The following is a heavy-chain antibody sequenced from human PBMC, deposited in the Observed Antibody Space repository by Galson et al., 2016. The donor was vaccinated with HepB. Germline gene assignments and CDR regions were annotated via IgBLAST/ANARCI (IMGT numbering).Heavy chain of an antibody. Sequence: EVKKPGESLRISCKVSGYSLTELSMHWVRQAPGKGLEWMGGFDPEDGERIYAQKFQGRVTMTEDTSADTAYMELSSLRSEDTAVYYCAAVVRVFGVRRGFDYWGQGTLVSVSS. CDR2: FDPEDGER. CDR1: GYSLTELS. J-gene: IGHJ4*02. V-gene: IGHV1-24*01. D-gene: IGHD3-3*01. CDR3: AAVVRVFGVRRGFDY.